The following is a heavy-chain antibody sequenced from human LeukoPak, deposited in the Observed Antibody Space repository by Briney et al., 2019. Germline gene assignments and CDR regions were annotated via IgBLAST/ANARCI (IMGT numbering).Heavy chain of an antibody. V-gene: IGHV1-46*01. CDR3: ARDDYGDYGRWNWFDP. Sequence: ASVKVSCKASGYTFTSYYMHWVRQAPGQGLEWMGIINPSGGSTSYAQKFQGRVTMTRDTSTSTVYMELSRVKSDDTAVYYCARDDYGDYGRWNWFDPWGQGTLVTVSS. J-gene: IGHJ5*02. CDR2: INPSGGST. CDR1: GYTFTSYY. D-gene: IGHD4-17*01.